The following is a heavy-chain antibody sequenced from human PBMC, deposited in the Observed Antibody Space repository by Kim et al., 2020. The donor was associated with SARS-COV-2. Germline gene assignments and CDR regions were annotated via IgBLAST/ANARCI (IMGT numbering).Heavy chain of an antibody. CDR3: ARLPWEDDAFDI. CDR2: IYYSGST. Sequence: SETLSLTCTVSGGSISSYYWSWIRQPPGKGLEWIGYIYYSGSTNYNPSLKSRVTISVDTSKNQFSLKLSSVTAADTAVYYCARLPWEDDAFDIWGQGTMVTVSS. D-gene: IGHD1-26*01. CDR1: GGSISSYY. J-gene: IGHJ3*02. V-gene: IGHV4-59*08.